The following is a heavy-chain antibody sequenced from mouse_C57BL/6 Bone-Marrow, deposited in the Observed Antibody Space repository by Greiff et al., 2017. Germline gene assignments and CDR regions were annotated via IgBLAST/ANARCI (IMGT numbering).Heavy chain of an antibody. J-gene: IGHJ3*01. CDR1: GYTFTSYW. CDR3: ARTTTVVAPPWFAY. V-gene: IGHV1-64*01. D-gene: IGHD1-1*01. Sequence: VKLQQPGAELVKPGASVKLSCKASGYTFTSYWMHWVKQRPGQGLEWIGMIHPNSGSTNYNEKFKSKATLTVDKSSSTAYMQLSLTSEDSAVYYCARTTTVVAPPWFAYWGQGTLVTVSA. CDR2: IHPNSGST.